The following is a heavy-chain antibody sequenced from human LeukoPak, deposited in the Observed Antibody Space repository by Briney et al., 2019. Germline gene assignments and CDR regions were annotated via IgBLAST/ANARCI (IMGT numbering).Heavy chain of an antibody. CDR3: ARDRLPYYYMDV. CDR2: IYYSGST. V-gene: IGHV4-30-4*07. J-gene: IGHJ6*03. CDR1: GGSISSGGYS. Sequence: PSQTLSLTCAVSGGSISSGGYSWSWIRQPPGKGLEWIGYIYYSGSTYYNPSLKSRVTISVDKSKNQFSLKLSSVTAADTAVYYCARDRLPYYYMDVWGKGTTVTVSS.